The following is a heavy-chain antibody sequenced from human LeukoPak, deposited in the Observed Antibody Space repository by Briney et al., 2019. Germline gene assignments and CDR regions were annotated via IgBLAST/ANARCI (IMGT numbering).Heavy chain of an antibody. J-gene: IGHJ6*03. CDR3: ARGEHCGGNENLYYYYYYMDV. CDR2: IYYSGST. D-gene: IGHD4-23*01. V-gene: IGHV4-61*08. CDR1: GGSISSGGYS. Sequence: SETLSLTCAVSGGSISSGGYSYNWIRQPPGKGLEWIGYIYYSGSTNYNPSLKSRVTISVDTSKNQFSLKLSSVTAADTAVYYCARGEHCGGNENLYYYYYYMDVWGKGTTVTISS.